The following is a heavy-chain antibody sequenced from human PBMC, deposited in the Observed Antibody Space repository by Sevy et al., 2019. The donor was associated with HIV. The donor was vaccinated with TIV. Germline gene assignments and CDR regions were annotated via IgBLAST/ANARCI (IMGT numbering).Heavy chain of an antibody. V-gene: IGHV3-23*01. J-gene: IGHJ5*02. CDR3: AKDGAEYYDSSEGWFDP. CDR1: GFTFSTYG. D-gene: IGHD3-22*01. Sequence: GGSLRLSCAASGFTFSTYGMSWVRQAPGKGLEWVAHISVSGGSTYCADSVKGRFTISRDNSKNTLYLQMNSLRAEDTAVYYCAKDGAEYYDSSEGWFDPWGQGTLVTVSS. CDR2: ISVSGGST.